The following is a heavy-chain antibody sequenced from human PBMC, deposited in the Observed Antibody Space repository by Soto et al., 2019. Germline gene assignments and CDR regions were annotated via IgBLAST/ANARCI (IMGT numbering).Heavy chain of an antibody. D-gene: IGHD3-22*01. V-gene: IGHV3-13*01. J-gene: IGHJ4*02. CDR2: IGTAGDT. CDR1: GFTFSSYD. CDR3: ARATYYYDSSGYYSPPYFDY. Sequence: EVQLVESGGGLVQPGGSLRLSCAASGFTFSSYDMHWVRQATGKGLEWVSAIGTAGDTYYPGSVKGRFTISREIAKNSLYLQMNSLRAGDTDVYYCARATYYYDSSGYYSPPYFDYWGQGTLVTVSS.